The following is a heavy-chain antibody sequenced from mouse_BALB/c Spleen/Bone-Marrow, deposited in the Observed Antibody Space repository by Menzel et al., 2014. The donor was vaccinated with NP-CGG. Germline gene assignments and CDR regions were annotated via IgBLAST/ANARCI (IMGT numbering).Heavy chain of an antibody. V-gene: IGHV1-12*01. J-gene: IGHJ2*01. D-gene: IGHD4-1*01. Sequence: LQQSGAELVKPGASVKMSCKASGYTFTSYNMHWVKQTPGQGLEWIGTIYPGNGDTSYNQKFKGKATLTADKSSSTAYMQLSSLTSEDSAVYYCARSNWDGGNYFDYWGQGTTLTVPS. CDR1: GYTFTSYN. CDR3: ARSNWDGGNYFDY. CDR2: IYPGNGDT.